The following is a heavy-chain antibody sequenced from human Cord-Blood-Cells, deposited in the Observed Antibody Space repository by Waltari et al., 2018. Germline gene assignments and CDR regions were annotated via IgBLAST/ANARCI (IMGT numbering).Heavy chain of an antibody. D-gene: IGHD1-1*01. V-gene: IGHV3-33*01. Sequence: RLSCAASGFTFSSYGMHWVRQAPGKGLEWVAVIWYDGSNKYYADSVKGRFTISRDNSKNTLYLQMNSLRAEDTAVYYCARDSVALDAFDYWGQGTLVTVSS. CDR3: ARDSVALDAFDY. CDR2: IWYDGSNK. J-gene: IGHJ4*02. CDR1: GFTFSSYG.